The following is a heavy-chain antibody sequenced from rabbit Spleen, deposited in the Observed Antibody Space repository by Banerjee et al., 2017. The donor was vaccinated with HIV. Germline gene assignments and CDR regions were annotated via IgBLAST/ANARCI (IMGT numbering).Heavy chain of an antibody. Sequence: LEESGGGLVKPGGTLTLTCTVSGFSFSSNWICWVRQAPGKGPEWIACIYTGDGRTYYATWARGRFTISKTSSTTMTLQMTSLTAADTATYFCARGTGSGYSVWGQGTLVTVS. V-gene: IGHV1S45*01. CDR2: IYTGDGRT. CDR1: GFSFSSNW. D-gene: IGHD8-1*01. CDR3: ARGTGSGYSV. J-gene: IGHJ4*01.